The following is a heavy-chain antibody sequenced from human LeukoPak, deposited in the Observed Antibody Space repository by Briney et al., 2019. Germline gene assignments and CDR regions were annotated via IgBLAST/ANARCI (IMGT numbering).Heavy chain of an antibody. D-gene: IGHD6-25*01. Sequence: GGSLRLSCAASGFTFSSYSMNWVGQAPGKGLEWVSYITSSSTTYYADSVKGRFTISRDNAKNSLYLQMSSMRDEDTAVYYCASFTVSGSYYYYMGVWGNGTTATVSS. CDR1: GFTFSSYS. V-gene: IGHV3-48*02. J-gene: IGHJ6*03. CDR3: ASFTVSGSYYYYMGV. CDR2: ITSSSTT.